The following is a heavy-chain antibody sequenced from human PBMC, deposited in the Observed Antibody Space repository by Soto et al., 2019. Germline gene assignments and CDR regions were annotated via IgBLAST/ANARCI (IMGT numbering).Heavy chain of an antibody. CDR3: AXLIGDCSSTRCYVNFDY. J-gene: IGHJ4*02. Sequence: GGSLRLSCAASGFTFSDYYMSWIRQAPGEGLEWVSYISSSSSYTNYADSVKGRFTISRDNAKNSLYLQMSSLRAEDTAVYYCAXLIGDCSSTRCYVNFDYWGQGTLVTVSS. CDR1: GFTFSDYY. CDR2: ISSSSSYT. V-gene: IGHV3-11*06. D-gene: IGHD2-2*01.